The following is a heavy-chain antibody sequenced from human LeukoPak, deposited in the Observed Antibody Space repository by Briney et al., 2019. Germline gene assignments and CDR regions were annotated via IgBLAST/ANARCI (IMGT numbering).Heavy chain of an antibody. CDR1: GYTFSNYW. CDR3: ARYIIAVAEVYFDY. V-gene: IGHV5-51*04. CDR2: NYPGDSDT. Sequence: GESLKISCKGSGYTFSNYWIAWVRQKPGKGLEWMGINYPGDSDTRYSPSFQGQVTISVDKPISTAYLQWPSLKASDTAMYYCARYIIAVAEVYFDYWGQGTLVTVSS. D-gene: IGHD6-19*01. J-gene: IGHJ4*02.